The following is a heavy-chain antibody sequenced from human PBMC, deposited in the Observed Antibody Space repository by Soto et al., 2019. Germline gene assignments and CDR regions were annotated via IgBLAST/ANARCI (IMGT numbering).Heavy chain of an antibody. CDR1: TFAFSGYG. V-gene: IGHV3-7*03. J-gene: IGHJ6*02. CDR3: ARDHSILPTQDVFYGSAV. Sequence: GAASTFAFSGYGMHCVRQAPGKGLEWVAKIPQDGSDGHYLDSVKGGFTISRDNAKNSVYLQMNSLLADDTAVYYCARDHSILPTQDVFYGSAVWGQGAKVTVSS. D-gene: IGHD2-21*02. CDR2: IPQDGSDG.